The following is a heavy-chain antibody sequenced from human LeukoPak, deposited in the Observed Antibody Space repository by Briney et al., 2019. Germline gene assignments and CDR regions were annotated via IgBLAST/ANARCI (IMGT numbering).Heavy chain of an antibody. J-gene: IGHJ4*02. CDR3: AREGIVSSGYSHFDY. CDR2: IYSGGST. D-gene: IGHD3-22*01. CDR1: GFTVSSNY. V-gene: IGHV3-66*02. Sequence: GGSLRLSCAASGFTVSSNYMSWVRQAPGKGLEWVSVIYSGGSTYYADSVKGRFTISRDNSKNTLYLQMNSLRAEDTAVYYCAREGIVSSGYSHFDYWGQGTLVTVSS.